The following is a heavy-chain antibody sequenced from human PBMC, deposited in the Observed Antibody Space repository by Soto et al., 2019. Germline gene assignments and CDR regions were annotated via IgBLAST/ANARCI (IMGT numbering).Heavy chain of an antibody. J-gene: IGHJ6*02. CDR2: ISWNSGSI. CDR1: GFTFDDYA. V-gene: IGHV3-9*01. D-gene: IGHD2-2*01. Sequence: GGSLRLSCAASGFTFDDYAMHWVRQAPGKGLEWVSGISWNSGSIGYADSVKGRFTISRDNAKNSLYLQMNSLRAEDTALYYCAKGGYCSSTSCYQDYYYYYGMDVWGQGTTVTVSS. CDR3: AKGGYCSSTSCYQDYYYYYGMDV.